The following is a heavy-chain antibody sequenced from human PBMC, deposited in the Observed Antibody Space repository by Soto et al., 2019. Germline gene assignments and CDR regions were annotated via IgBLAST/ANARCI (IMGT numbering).Heavy chain of an antibody. CDR1: GGSISSGGYY. CDR2: IYYSGST. D-gene: IGHD3-3*01. CDR3: ARDSPYDFWSGYSNAFDI. V-gene: IGHV4-31*03. J-gene: IGHJ3*02. Sequence: PSETLSLTCIVSGGSISSGGYYWSWIRQHTGKGLEWIGYIYYSGSTYYSPSLKSRVTISLDTSKNQFSLKLSSVTAADTAVYYCARDSPYDFWSGYSNAFDIWGQGTMVTVSS.